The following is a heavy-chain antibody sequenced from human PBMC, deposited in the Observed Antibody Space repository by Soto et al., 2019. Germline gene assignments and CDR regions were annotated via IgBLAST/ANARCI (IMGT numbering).Heavy chain of an antibody. V-gene: IGHV3-23*01. J-gene: IGHJ4*02. D-gene: IGHD2-15*01. CDR2: ISATGGSA. Sequence: DVQLLESGGGLVQPGGSLRLSCAASGFTFSSYAMSWVRQAPGKGLEWVSAISATGGSAFYADSVKGRFTISRDNSKNTVFLQIDSLVTEDTAVYYCAKGTTAVDCFDFWGQGTRVTVSS. CDR3: AKGTTAVDCFDF. CDR1: GFTFSSYA.